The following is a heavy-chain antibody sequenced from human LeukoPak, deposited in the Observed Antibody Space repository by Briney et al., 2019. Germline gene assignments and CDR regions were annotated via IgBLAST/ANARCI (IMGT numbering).Heavy chain of an antibody. CDR1: GYTFTSYY. J-gene: IGHJ5*02. CDR3: ARRGLSKWFDP. Sequence: GASVKVSCKASGYTFTSYYMHWVRQAPGQGLEWMGIINPSGGSTSYAQKFQGRVTITTDESTSTAYMELSSLRSEDTAVYYCARRGLSKWFDPWGQGTLVTVSS. CDR2: INPSGGST. V-gene: IGHV1-46*01.